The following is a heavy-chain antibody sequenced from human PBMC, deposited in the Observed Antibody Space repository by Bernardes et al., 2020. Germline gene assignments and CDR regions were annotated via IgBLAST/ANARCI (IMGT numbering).Heavy chain of an antibody. D-gene: IGHD3-10*01. J-gene: IGHJ4*02. CDR3: AREGTMVRGLGAYFDY. Sequence: GGSLRLSCAASGFTFSSYWMSWVRQAPGKGLEWVANIKQDGSEKYYVDSVKGRFTISRDNAKNSLYLQMNSLRAEDTAVYYCAREGTMVRGLGAYFDYWGQGTLVTVSS. CDR1: GFTFSSYW. CDR2: IKQDGSEK. V-gene: IGHV3-7*03.